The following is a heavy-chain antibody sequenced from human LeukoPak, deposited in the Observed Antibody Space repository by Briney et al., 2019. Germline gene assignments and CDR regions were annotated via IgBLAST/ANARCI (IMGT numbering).Heavy chain of an antibody. J-gene: IGHJ4*02. CDR3: ARDGEYSSSLLDY. CDR1: GGSISSSSYY. CDR2: IYYSGST. Sequence: PSETLSLTCTVSGGSISSSSYYWGWIRQPPGKGLEWIGSIYYSGSTYYNPSLKSRVTISVDTSKNQFSLKLSSVTAADTAVYYCARDGEYSSSLLDYWGQGTLVTVSS. V-gene: IGHV4-39*07. D-gene: IGHD6-6*01.